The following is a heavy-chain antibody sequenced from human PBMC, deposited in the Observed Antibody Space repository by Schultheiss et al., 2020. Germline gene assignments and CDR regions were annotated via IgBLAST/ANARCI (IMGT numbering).Heavy chain of an antibody. D-gene: IGHD3-3*01. J-gene: IGHJ6*02. CDR3: ARHNTRFLEWLSMDV. CDR2: IYYSGST. V-gene: IGHV4-38-2*01. CDR1: GYSISSGYY. Sequence: SETLSLTCDVSGYSISSGYYWGWIRQPPGKGLEWIGSIYYSGSTYYNPSLKSRVTISVDTSKNQFSLKLSSVTAADTAVYYCARHNTRFLEWLSMDVWGQGTTVTISS.